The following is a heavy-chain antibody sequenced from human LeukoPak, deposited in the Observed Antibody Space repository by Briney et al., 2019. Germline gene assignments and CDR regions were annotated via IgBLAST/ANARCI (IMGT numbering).Heavy chain of an antibody. D-gene: IGHD6-13*01. V-gene: IGHV3-9*01. Sequence: GGSLRLSCAASGFTFDDYAVHWVRQAPGKGLEWVSGISWNSGSIGYADSVKGRFTISRDNAKNSLYLQMNSLRAEDTALYYCAKATDSSSWYPEFDYWGQGTLVTVSS. CDR3: AKATDSSSWYPEFDY. J-gene: IGHJ4*02. CDR1: GFTFDDYA. CDR2: ISWNSGSI.